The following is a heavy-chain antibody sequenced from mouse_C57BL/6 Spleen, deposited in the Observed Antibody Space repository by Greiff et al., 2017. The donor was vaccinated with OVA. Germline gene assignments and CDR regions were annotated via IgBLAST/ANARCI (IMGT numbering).Heavy chain of an antibody. D-gene: IGHD1-1*01. V-gene: IGHV5-17*01. Sequence: EVKLVESGGGLVKPGGSLKLSCAASGFTFSDYGMHWVRQAPEKGLEWVAYISSGSSTIYYADTVKGRFTISRDNAKNTLFLQMTSLRSEDTAMYYCARGSYYYGSSSWYFDVWGTGTTVTVSS. J-gene: IGHJ1*03. CDR1: GFTFSDYG. CDR3: ARGSYYYGSSSWYFDV. CDR2: ISSGSSTI.